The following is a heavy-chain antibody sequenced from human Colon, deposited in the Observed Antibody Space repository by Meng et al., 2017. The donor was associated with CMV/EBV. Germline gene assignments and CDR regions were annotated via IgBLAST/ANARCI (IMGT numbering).Heavy chain of an antibody. Sequence: QISLKKTDPTLLKPTQTLTLTCPFSGFSPSTIGMGVGWIRQPPGKALEWLGVIYWDDDKRYSPSLKSRLTITKDTSKNQVVLTMTNLDPLDTATYYCAHRPYGSGSYFFDYWGQGTLVTVSS. D-gene: IGHD3-10*01. J-gene: IGHJ4*02. CDR2: IYWDDDK. V-gene: IGHV2-5*02. CDR1: GFSPSTIGMG. CDR3: AHRPYGSGSYFFDY.